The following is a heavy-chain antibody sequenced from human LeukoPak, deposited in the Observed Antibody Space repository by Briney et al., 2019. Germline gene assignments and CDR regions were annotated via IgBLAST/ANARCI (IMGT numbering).Heavy chain of an antibody. V-gene: IGHV4-38-2*01. CDR3: ASKASDYAFDY. D-gene: IGHD4-17*01. CDR1: GYSISSGYY. Sequence: SETLSLTCAVSGYSISSGYYWGWIRQPPGKGLEWIGSTYHSGSTYYNPSLKSRVTISVDTSKNQFSLKLSSVTAADTAVYYCASKASDYAFDYWGQGTLVTVSS. CDR2: TYHSGST. J-gene: IGHJ4*02.